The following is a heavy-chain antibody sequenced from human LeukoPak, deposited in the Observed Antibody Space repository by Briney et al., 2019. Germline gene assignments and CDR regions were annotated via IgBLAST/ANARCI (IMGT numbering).Heavy chain of an antibody. D-gene: IGHD3-22*01. CDR2: IYSGGST. V-gene: IGHV3-66*01. J-gene: IGHJ4*02. Sequence: PGGSLRLSCAASGFTVSSNYMSWVRQAPGKGLEWVSVIYSGGSTYYADSVKGRFTISRDNSKNTLYLQMNSLRAEDTAVYYCAGTYDSSGFYYFDYWGQGTLVTVSS. CDR1: GFTVSSNY. CDR3: AGTYDSSGFYYFDY.